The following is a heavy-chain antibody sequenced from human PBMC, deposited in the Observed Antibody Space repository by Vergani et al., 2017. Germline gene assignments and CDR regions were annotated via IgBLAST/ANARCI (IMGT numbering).Heavy chain of an antibody. J-gene: IGHJ6*03. CDR1: GFTFSSYW. CDR3: ARRQCSSTSCYHYYYYYYMDV. D-gene: IGHD2-2*01. V-gene: IGHV3-7*01. Sequence: EVQLVESGGGLVQPGGSLRLSCAASGFTFSSYWMSWVRQAPGQGLEWVANIKQDGSEKYYVDSVKGRFTISRDNAKNSLYLQMNSLRAEDTAVYYCARRQCSSTSCYHYYYYYYMDVWGKGTTVTVSS. CDR2: IKQDGSEK.